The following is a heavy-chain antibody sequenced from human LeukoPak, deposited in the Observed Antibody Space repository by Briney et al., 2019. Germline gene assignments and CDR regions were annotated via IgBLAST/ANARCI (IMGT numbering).Heavy chain of an antibody. CDR2: IYYSGST. CDR3: ARGNRYYDSSGYRY. Sequence: SETLSLTCTVSGGSISSYYWSWIRQPPGKGLEWIGYIYYSGSTNYNPSLKSRVTISVDTSKNQFSLKLSSVTAADTAVYYCARGNRYYDSSGYRYWGQGTLVTVSS. D-gene: IGHD3-22*01. J-gene: IGHJ4*02. CDR1: GGSISSYY. V-gene: IGHV4-59*01.